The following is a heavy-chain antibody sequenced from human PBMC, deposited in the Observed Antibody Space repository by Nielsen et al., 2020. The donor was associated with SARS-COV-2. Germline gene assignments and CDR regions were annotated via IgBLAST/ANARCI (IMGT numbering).Heavy chain of an antibody. D-gene: IGHD1-26*01. V-gene: IGHV1-69*13. CDR3: ARDLGVGAWRKDYYGMDV. CDR2: IIPIFGTA. Sequence: SVKVSCKASGYTFTDYYIHWVRQAPGQGLEWMGGIIPIFGTANYAQKFQGRVTITADESTSTAYMELSSLRSEDTAVYYCARDLGVGAWRKDYYGMDVWGQGTTVTVSS. J-gene: IGHJ6*02. CDR1: GYTFTDYY.